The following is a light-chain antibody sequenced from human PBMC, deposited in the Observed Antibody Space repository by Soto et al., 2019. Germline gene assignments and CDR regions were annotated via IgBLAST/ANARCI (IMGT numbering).Light chain of an antibody. CDR1: QGISSY. CDR2: AAS. J-gene: IGKJ5*01. V-gene: IGKV1-9*01. Sequence: DIQLTQSPSFLSSSLGDRVTLTCRASQGISSYLAWYQQKPGKAPKLLIYAASTLQSGVPSRFSGSGSGTEFTLTISSLQTEDFANYYCQQLNSYLPITFGQGTRLEIK. CDR3: QQLNSYLPIT.